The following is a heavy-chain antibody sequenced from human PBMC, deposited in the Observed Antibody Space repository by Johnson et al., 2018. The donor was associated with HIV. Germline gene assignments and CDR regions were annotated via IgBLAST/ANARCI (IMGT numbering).Heavy chain of an antibody. Sequence: QMLLVESGGGVVQPGRSLRLSCAASAFTFSRYGMHWFRQAPGKGLGWVELISYDGDKNYYADSVKGRFTISRDNSKNTLYLQMNSLRAEDTAVYYCARLPSGYSRDAFNIWGQGTMVTVSS. CDR1: AFTFSRYG. J-gene: IGHJ3*02. D-gene: IGHD5-18*01. V-gene: IGHV3-30*03. CDR2: ISYDGDKN. CDR3: ARLPSGYSRDAFNI.